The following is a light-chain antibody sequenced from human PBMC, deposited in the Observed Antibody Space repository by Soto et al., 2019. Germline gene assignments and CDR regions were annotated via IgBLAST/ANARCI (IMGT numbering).Light chain of an antibody. CDR2: DAS. Sequence: EIVLTQSPATLSLSPGERATLSCRASQSVSSYLAWYQQKPGQAPRLLIYDASNRATGIPARFSGSRSGAEFTLTINSLQSEDFAVYYCQQRSNWPMSTFGQGTRLEIK. J-gene: IGKJ5*01. CDR3: QQRSNWPMST. CDR1: QSVSSY. V-gene: IGKV3-11*01.